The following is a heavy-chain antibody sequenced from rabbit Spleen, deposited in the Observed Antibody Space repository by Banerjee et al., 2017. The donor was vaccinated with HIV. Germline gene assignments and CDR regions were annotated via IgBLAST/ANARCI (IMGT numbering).Heavy chain of an antibody. D-gene: IGHD4-1*01. CDR1: GFSISSYA. V-gene: IGHV1S69*01. J-gene: IGHJ4*02. Sequence: QSVEESGGRLVTPGTPLTLTCTVSGFSISSYAMIWVRQAPGKGLEWIGIISTTGTTYYASWAKGRFTISRTSTTVDLTIASPTTEDTATYFCARGPWVNSGGYLNIWGPGTLVTVS. CDR3: ARGPWVNSGGYLNI. CDR2: ISTTGTT.